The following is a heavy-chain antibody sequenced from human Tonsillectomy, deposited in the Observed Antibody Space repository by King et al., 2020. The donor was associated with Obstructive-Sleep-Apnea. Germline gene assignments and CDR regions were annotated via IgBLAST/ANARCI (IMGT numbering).Heavy chain of an antibody. CDR3: IRRQTDTSQATYDY. J-gene: IGHJ4*01. D-gene: IGHD1-26*01. CDR1: GFTFSGSA. V-gene: IGHV3-73*01. Sequence: QLVQSGGGLVQPGGSLKLSCAASGFTFSGSAMHWVRQASGKGLDWVGRIRSKANSYATAYGVSVKGRFTISIEDSKNTAYLQMNSLKTEDTAVYYCIRRQTDTSQATYDYWGHGTLVTVSS. CDR2: IRSKANSYAT.